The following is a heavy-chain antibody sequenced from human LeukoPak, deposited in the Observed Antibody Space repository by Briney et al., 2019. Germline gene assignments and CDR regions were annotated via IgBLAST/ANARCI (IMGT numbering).Heavy chain of an antibody. Sequence: PSETLSLTCAVSGYSISSGYYWGWIRQPPGKGLEWIGSIYHSGSTYYNPSLKSRVTISVDTSKNQFSLKLSSVTAADTAVYYCARRVIATGCYFDYWGQGTLVTVSS. D-gene: IGHD6-13*01. CDR1: GYSISSGYY. V-gene: IGHV4-38-2*01. CDR2: IYHSGST. CDR3: ARRVIATGCYFDY. J-gene: IGHJ4*02.